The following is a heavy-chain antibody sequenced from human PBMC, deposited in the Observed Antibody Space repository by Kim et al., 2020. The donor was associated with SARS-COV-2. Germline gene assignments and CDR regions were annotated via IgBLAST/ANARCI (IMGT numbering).Heavy chain of an antibody. Sequence: GGSLRLSCAASGFTFSSYAMHWVRQAPGKGLEWVAVILYDGSNKYYADSVKGRFTISRDNSKNTLYLQMNSLRAEDTAVYYCARDNDYGDYPGYYGMDVWGQGPTVTVSS. D-gene: IGHD4-17*01. J-gene: IGHJ6*02. V-gene: IGHV3-30-3*01. CDR1: GFTFSSYA. CDR3: ARDNDYGDYPGYYGMDV. CDR2: ILYDGSNK.